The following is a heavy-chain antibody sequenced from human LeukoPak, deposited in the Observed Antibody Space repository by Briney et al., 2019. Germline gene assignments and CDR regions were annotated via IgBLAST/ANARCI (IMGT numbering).Heavy chain of an antibody. CDR3: ARHETVTVTFDY. J-gene: IGHJ4*02. CDR2: IYYSGST. V-gene: IGHV4-39*01. D-gene: IGHD4-11*01. Sequence: TSKTLSLTCTVSGGSISSSSYYWGWIRQPPGKGLEWIGSIYYSGSTYYNPSLKSRVTISVDTSKNQFSLKLSSVTAADTAVYYCARHETVTVTFDYWGQGTLVTVSS. CDR1: GGSISSSSYY.